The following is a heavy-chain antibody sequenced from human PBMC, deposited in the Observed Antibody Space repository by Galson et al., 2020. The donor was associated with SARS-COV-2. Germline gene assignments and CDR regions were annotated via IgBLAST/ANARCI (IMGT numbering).Heavy chain of an antibody. Sequence: ASVKVSCKASGYSLTTFSISWVRQAPGQGLEWVGWLNIDRRNTHYAQKIYGRLTLTADTSTNTAYMELRNLRPDDTAVYYCAREVGQGSSGYYRNHLFYNGMDVWGQGTTVTVSS. CDR3: AREVGQGSSGYYRNHLFYNGMDV. CDR1: GYSLTTFS. D-gene: IGHD3-22*01. J-gene: IGHJ6*02. V-gene: IGHV1-18*01. CDR2: LNIDRRNT.